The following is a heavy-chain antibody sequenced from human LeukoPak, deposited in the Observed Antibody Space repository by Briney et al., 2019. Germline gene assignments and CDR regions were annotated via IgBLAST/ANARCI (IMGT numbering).Heavy chain of an antibody. J-gene: IGHJ4*02. CDR1: GGSISSSSYY. Sequence: SETLSLTCTVSGGSISSSSYYWGWIRQPPGKGLEWIGSIYYSGSTYYNPSLKSRVTISVDTSKNQFSLKLSSVTAADTAVYYCAALEASYYFDYWGQGTLVTVSS. V-gene: IGHV4-39*07. CDR3: AALEASYYFDY. CDR2: IYYSGST.